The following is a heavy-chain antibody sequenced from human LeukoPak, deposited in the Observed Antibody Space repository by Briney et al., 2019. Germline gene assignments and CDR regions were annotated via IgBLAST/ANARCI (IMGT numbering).Heavy chain of an antibody. CDR1: GGSIDITNY. D-gene: IGHD3-3*01. Sequence: PGTLSLTCGVSGGSIDITNYWSWVRQAPGKGLEWIGYIYYSGSTNYNPSLESRVTISVDTSKNQFSLRLSSVTAADTAVYFCASKSERFLETGAFDIWGQGTMVTVSS. CDR3: ASKSERFLETGAFDI. J-gene: IGHJ3*02. V-gene: IGHV4-59*01. CDR2: IYYSGST.